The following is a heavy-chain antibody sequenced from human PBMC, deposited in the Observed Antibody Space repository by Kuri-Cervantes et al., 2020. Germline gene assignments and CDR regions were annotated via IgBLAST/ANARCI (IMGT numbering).Heavy chain of an antibody. CDR2: INPNSGGT. Sequence: ASVKVSCKASGYTFTGYYMHWVRQAPGQGLEWMGWINPNSGGTNYAQKFQGRVTMTRDTSISTAYMELSRPRSDDTAVYYCARGEAGVVITRGRFDPWGQGTLVTVSS. CDR3: ARGEAGVVITRGRFDP. D-gene: IGHD3-22*01. CDR1: GYTFTGYY. J-gene: IGHJ5*02. V-gene: IGHV1-2*02.